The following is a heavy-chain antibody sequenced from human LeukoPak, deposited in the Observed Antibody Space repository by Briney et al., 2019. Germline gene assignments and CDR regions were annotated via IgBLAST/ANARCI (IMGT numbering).Heavy chain of an antibody. V-gene: IGHV4-59*12. J-gene: IGHJ4*02. Sequence: SETLSLTCSVSGGSFSTYYWSWIRQPPGKGLEWIGYIYYSGSTNYNPSLKSRVTISVDTSKNQFSLKLSSVTAADTAVYYCARDNGVAGTGDLDYWGQGTLVTVSS. CDR3: ARDNGVAGTGDLDY. CDR2: IYYSGST. CDR1: GGSFSTYY. D-gene: IGHD6-19*01.